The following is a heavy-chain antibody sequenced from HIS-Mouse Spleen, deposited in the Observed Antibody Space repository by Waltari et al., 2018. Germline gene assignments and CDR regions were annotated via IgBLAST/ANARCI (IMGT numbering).Heavy chain of an antibody. J-gene: IGHJ4*02. D-gene: IGHD3-10*01. CDR1: GGSISSSSYY. Sequence: QLQLQESGPGLVKPSETLSLTCTVSGGSISSSSYYWGWIRQPPGKGLEWIGSIYYSGSTYSNPSLKSRVTISVDTSKNQFSLKLSSVTAADTAVYYCARDRRYYGSGSYGSFDYWGQGTLVTVSS. V-gene: IGHV4-39*07. CDR3: ARDRRYYGSGSYGSFDY. CDR2: IYYSGST.